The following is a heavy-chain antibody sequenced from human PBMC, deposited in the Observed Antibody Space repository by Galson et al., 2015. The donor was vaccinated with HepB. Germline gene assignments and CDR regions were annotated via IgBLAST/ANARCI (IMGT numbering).Heavy chain of an antibody. D-gene: IGHD2-15*01. CDR2: ISVYNRKT. J-gene: IGHJ5*02. CDR3: ARGALVVGVAATLNNWFDP. V-gene: IGHV1-18*01. CDR1: GYTFSTYS. Sequence: SVKVSCKVSGYTFSTYSVTWVRQAPGQGLEWMGWISVYNRKTNYAQKFQGRVSMTTDASTSTVYMELRRLRSDDTAIYYCARGALVVGVAATLNNWFDPWGQGTLVTVSS.